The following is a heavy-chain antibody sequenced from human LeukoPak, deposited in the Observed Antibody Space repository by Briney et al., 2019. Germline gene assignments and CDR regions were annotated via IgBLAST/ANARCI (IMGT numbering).Heavy chain of an antibody. V-gene: IGHV4-61*02. CDR2: IYTSGGT. CDR1: GGSLSSGGYY. CDR3: ARGGSKGYFDY. J-gene: IGHJ4*02. Sequence: SQTLSLTCTVSGGSLSSGGYYWSWIRQPAGKGLEWIGRIYTSGGTNYNPSLKSRVTMSVDTSKNQFSLKLSSVTAADTAVYYCARGGSKGYFDYWGQGTLVTVSS. D-gene: IGHD2-15*01.